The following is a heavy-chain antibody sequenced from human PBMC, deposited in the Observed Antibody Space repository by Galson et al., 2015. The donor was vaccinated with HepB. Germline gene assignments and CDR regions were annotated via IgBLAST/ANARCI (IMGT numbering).Heavy chain of an antibody. D-gene: IGHD5-24*01. Sequence: SVRLSCAASGFTFSSYSMNWVRQAPGKGLEWVSYISSSSSTIYYADSVKGRFTISRDKAKNSLYLQMNSLRAEGTAVYYCAGSWDGYNYMAIDIWGQGTMVTVSS. V-gene: IGHV3-48*01. CDR2: ISSSSSTI. CDR1: GFTFSSYS. CDR3: AGSWDGYNYMAIDI. J-gene: IGHJ3*02.